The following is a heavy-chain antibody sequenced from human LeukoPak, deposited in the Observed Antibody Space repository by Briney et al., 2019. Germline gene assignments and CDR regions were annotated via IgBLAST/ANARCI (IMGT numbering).Heavy chain of an antibody. CDR1: GGSFSGYY. J-gene: IGHJ3*02. V-gene: IGHV4-34*01. Sequence: SETLSLTCAVYGGSFSGYYWSWIRQPPGKGLEWIGEINHSGSTNYNPSLKSRVTISVGTSKNQFSLKLSSVTAADTAVYYCARASKKDAFDIWGQGTMVTVSS. CDR2: INHSGST. CDR3: ARASKKDAFDI.